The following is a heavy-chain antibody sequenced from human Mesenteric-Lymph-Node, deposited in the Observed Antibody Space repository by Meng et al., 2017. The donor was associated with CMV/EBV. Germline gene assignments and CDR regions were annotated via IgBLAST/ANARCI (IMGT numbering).Heavy chain of an antibody. CDR3: AKEGYSSSSYYYYYAMDV. J-gene: IGHJ6*02. V-gene: IGHV3-23*03. D-gene: IGHD6-6*01. CDR2: VYSDGRSV. Sequence: GESLKISCAGSGFTFGHFAMTWVRQAPGKGLEWVSLVYSDGRSVSYADSVKGRFTISRDNAKNTLYLQMNSLRAEDAAVYYCAKEGYSSSSYYYYYAMDVWGQGTTVTVSS. CDR1: GFTFGHFA.